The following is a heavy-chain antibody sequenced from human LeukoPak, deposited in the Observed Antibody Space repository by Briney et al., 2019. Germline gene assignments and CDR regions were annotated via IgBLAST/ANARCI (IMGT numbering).Heavy chain of an antibody. CDR3: GRDPDALDF. CDR1: GFTFSSYR. J-gene: IGHJ4*02. CDR2: IRSSGSPI. Sequence: GGSLRLSCAASGFTFSSYRMNWVRQAPGKGLEWVSYIRSSGSPIYYADSVRGRFTISRDNAKNSLYLQMNSLRDEDTAVYYCGRDPDALDFWGQGTPVTVSS. V-gene: IGHV3-48*02.